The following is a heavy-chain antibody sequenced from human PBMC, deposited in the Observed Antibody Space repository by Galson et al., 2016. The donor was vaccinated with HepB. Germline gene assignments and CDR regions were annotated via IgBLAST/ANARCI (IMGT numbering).Heavy chain of an antibody. V-gene: IGHV3-13*01. Sequence: SLRLSCAGSGFSFESYGIHWVRQAAGKGLEWVSRIDTAGDTYYAASVWGRFIISRENAKDSVYLQMNNLRAEDMAVYYCARSRGPYAGLRLWDNYFDYWGQGTLVTVSS. CDR3: ARSRGPYAGLRLWDNYFDY. J-gene: IGHJ4*02. D-gene: IGHD3-16*01. CDR1: GFSFESYG. CDR2: IDTAGDT.